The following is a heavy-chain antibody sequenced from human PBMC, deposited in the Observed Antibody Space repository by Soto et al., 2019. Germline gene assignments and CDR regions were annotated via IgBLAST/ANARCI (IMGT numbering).Heavy chain of an antibody. CDR1: GFTFSSYA. J-gene: IGHJ6*02. CDR2: ISYDGSNK. V-gene: IGHV3-30-3*01. CDR3: AREEWRYDFLSGWNYYYYGMDV. D-gene: IGHD3-3*01. Sequence: QVQLVESGGGVVQPGRSLRLSCAASGFTFSSYAMHWVRQAPGKGLEWVAVISYDGSNKYYADSVKGRFTISRDNSKNTLYLQMNSLRAEDTAVYYCAREEWRYDFLSGWNYYYYGMDVWGQGTTVTVS.